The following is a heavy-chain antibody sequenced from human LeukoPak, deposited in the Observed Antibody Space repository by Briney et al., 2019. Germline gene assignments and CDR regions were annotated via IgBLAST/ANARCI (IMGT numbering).Heavy chain of an antibody. CDR3: ARGSGGSGKPFDY. D-gene: IGHD2-15*01. CDR1: GFIFTTYG. Sequence: GGSLRLSCAGSGFIFTTYGMSWVRQALEKGLEWVSYISSSGSTIYYADSVKGRFTISRDNAKNSLYLQMNSLRAEDTAVYYCARGSGGSGKPFDYWGQGTMVTVSS. J-gene: IGHJ3*01. CDR2: ISSSGSTI. V-gene: IGHV3-48*04.